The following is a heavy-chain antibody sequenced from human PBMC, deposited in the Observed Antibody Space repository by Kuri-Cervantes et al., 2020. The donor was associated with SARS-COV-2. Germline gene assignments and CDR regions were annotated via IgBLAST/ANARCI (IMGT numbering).Heavy chain of an antibody. J-gene: IGHJ4*02. V-gene: IGHV3-23*01. CDR1: GFTFSSYA. CDR2: ISGSGGRT. D-gene: IGHD4-17*01. CDR3: AKLGSRRHYED. Sequence: ESLKISCAASGFTFSSYAMSWVRQAPGKGVGWVSAISGSGGRTYYAESVKGRFTISRDNSKNTLYLQMNSLRAEDTGVYYCAKLGSRRHYEDWGQGTLVTVSS.